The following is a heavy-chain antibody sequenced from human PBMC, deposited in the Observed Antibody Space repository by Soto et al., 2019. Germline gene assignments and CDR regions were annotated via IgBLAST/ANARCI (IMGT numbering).Heavy chain of an antibody. D-gene: IGHD6-19*01. Sequence: QVQLVESGGGVVQPGRSLRLSCAASGFTFSSYAIHWVRQAPGKGLEWVTVTSYDGSNKYYADSVRGRFTISRDNSKTTLYLQMNSLRPEDTALYYCAKPRGMYSSGWYGGFDYWGQGTLVTVSS. CDR2: TSYDGSNK. CDR1: GFTFSSYA. V-gene: IGHV3-30*04. J-gene: IGHJ4*02. CDR3: AKPRGMYSSGWYGGFDY.